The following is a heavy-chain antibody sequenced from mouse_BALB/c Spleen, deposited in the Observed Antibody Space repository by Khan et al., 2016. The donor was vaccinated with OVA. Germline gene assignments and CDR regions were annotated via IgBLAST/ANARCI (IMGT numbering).Heavy chain of an antibody. D-gene: IGHD2-3*01. J-gene: IGHJ2*01. Sequence: QVQLQQSGPELVRPGVSVKISCKGSGYTFTDYAMYWVKQSHAKSLEWIGLISTYSGNTNYNQKFKSKATMTVDKSSSTAYMELTRLTSEDSAIXYCTRPAYDGYYDYWGQGTTLTVSS. CDR1: GYTFTDYA. CDR3: TRPAYDGYYDY. CDR2: ISTYSGNT. V-gene: IGHV1S137*01.